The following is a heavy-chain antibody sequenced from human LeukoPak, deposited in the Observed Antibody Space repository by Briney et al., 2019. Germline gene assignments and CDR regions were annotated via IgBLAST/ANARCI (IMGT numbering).Heavy chain of an antibody. CDR2: IWHGQKKE. D-gene: IGHD3-10*01. Sequence: GGSLRLSCAASGFTFSKYGMHWVRQAPGKGLEWVAVIWHGQKKEYYADSVKGRFTISRGNSKNTLDLQMRSLRAEDTAVYYCARADNGSGSYAFDIWGQGTRVTVSS. J-gene: IGHJ3*02. V-gene: IGHV3-33*08. CDR3: ARADNGSGSYAFDI. CDR1: GFTFSKYG.